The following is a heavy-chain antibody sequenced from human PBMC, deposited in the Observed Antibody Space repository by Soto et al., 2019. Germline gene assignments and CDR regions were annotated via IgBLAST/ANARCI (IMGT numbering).Heavy chain of an antibody. J-gene: IGHJ4*02. CDR2: IYQSGST. CDR3: ARGSGYCSGGTCYPVFDY. Sequence: QVQLQQWGAGLLKPSETLSLTCAVYGESFSGYYWSWIRQPPGKGLEWIGEIYQSGSTNYNPSLKSRVTISIDTSKNQFSLNLNSVTAADTAVYYCARGSGYCSGGTCYPVFDYWGQGTLVTVSS. V-gene: IGHV4-34*01. D-gene: IGHD2-15*01. CDR1: GESFSGYY.